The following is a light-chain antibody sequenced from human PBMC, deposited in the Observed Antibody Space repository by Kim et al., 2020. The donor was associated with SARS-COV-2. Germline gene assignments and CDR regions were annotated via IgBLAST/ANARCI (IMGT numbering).Light chain of an antibody. V-gene: IGKV3-15*01. J-gene: IGKJ1*01. Sequence: EIVLTQSPATLSVSPGERATLSCRASQSPNSNLAWYQQKPGQAPRLLIHRASDRATGVPARFSGSASGTVFTLTISSLQSEDFGVYYCQQYSSWPRTFGQGTKVDIK. CDR2: RAS. CDR3: QQYSSWPRT. CDR1: QSPNSN.